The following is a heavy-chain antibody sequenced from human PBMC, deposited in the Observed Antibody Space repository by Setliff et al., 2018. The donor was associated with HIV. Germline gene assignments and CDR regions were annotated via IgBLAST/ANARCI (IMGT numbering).Heavy chain of an antibody. CDR1: GFNFKDFA. Sequence: GGSLRLSCAASGFNFKDFAMHWVRQPPGKGLEWVSGITWSSDSIAYADSVKGRFTTSRDNAKNSLYLQMNSLKPEDTALYYCAKVRALTYCRGDSCYCFDYWGQGTLVTVSS. D-gene: IGHD2-15*01. J-gene: IGHJ4*02. CDR3: AKVRALTYCRGDSCYCFDY. V-gene: IGHV3-9*01. CDR2: ITWSSDSI.